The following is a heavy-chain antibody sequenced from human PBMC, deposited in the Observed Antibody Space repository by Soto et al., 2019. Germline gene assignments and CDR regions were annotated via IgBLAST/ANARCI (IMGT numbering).Heavy chain of an antibody. CDR1: GFTFGSYA. Sequence: GGSLRLSCAASGFTFGSYAMSWVRQAPGKGLEWVSSISGGGNIRNYADSVKGRFVISRDNSKNTLCLQMNSLRAEDTAIYYCSRLTKDLDIVATKAFDYWGQGTLVTVSS. V-gene: IGHV3-23*01. CDR3: SRLTKDLDIVATKAFDY. D-gene: IGHD5-12*01. CDR2: ISGGGNIR. J-gene: IGHJ4*02.